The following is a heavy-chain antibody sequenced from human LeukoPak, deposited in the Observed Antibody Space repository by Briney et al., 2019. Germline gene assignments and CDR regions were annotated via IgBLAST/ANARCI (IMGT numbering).Heavy chain of an antibody. Sequence: GGSLRPSCAASGFTFSDYYMSWIRQAPGKGLEWVSYISPSGGAIYYTDSVKGRFTISRDNAKNSLYLQMKSLRAEDTAVYYCARVGSSGWPYYFDYWGQGTLVTVSS. V-gene: IGHV3-11*01. CDR1: GFTFSDYY. D-gene: IGHD6-19*01. J-gene: IGHJ4*02. CDR2: ISPSGGAI. CDR3: ARVGSSGWPYYFDY.